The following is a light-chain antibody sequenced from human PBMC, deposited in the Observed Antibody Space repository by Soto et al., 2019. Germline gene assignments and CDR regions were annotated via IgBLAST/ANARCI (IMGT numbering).Light chain of an antibody. CDR2: AAS. Sequence: DIQMPQSPSSLSASVGDRVTITCRASQSISSYLNWYQQKPGKAPKLLIYAASSLQSGVPSRFSGSGSATDFTLTISSLHAADFATDYCQQSYSTRLAFGGWTKVESK. CDR1: QSISSY. V-gene: IGKV1-39*01. J-gene: IGKJ4*01. CDR3: QQSYSTRLA.